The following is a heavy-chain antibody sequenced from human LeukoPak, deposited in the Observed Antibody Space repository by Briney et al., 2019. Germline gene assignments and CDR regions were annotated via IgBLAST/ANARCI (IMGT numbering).Heavy chain of an antibody. CDR1: GYSISSGHY. CDR2: IYHSKTT. D-gene: IGHD3-9*01. Sequence: SETLSLTCIVSGYSISSGHYWGWIRQSPLKGLEWIGSIYHSKTTYYNPSLKSRVTISIDTSKNQFSLKLSSVTAADTAVYYCARLTPKLRPPSYILTGPWGQGTLVTVSS. V-gene: IGHV4-38-2*02. CDR3: ARLTPKLRPPSYILTGP. J-gene: IGHJ5*02.